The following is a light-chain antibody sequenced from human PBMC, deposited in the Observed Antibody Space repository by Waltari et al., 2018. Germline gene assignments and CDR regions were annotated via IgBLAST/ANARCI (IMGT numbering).Light chain of an antibody. CDR1: SSDVGAYNY. Sequence: QSALTQPASVSGSPGQSITISCTGTSSDVGAYNYVSWYQQHPGQAPKLMIYDVSKRPSGVSNRFSGSKSGNTASLTISGLQAEDEADYYGSSYTSSSTWVFGGGTKLTVL. CDR3: SSYTSSSTWV. J-gene: IGLJ3*02. CDR2: DVS. V-gene: IGLV2-14*01.